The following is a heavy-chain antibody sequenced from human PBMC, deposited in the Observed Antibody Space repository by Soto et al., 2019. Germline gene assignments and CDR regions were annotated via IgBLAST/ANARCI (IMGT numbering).Heavy chain of an antibody. J-gene: IGHJ4*02. CDR2: IAYDGNTQ. D-gene: IGHD3-9*01. V-gene: IGHV3-30-3*01. Sequence: QVQQVESGGGVVQPGRSLRLSCAASGFIFSGYAMHWVRQAPGKGLEWVAVIAYDGNTQYYADSVKGRFTVSRDNSNNMLYVQMNNLRDEDTAMYYCAKETNAYEINYWGQGTPVTVSS. CDR3: AKETNAYEINY. CDR1: GFIFSGYA.